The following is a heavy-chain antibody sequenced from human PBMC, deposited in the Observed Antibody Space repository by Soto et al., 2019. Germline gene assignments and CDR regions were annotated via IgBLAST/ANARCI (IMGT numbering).Heavy chain of an antibody. J-gene: IGHJ3*02. CDR2: ISYDGSNK. CDR1: GFTFSSYG. D-gene: IGHD3-22*01. V-gene: IGHV3-30*18. CDR3: AKALCTMIVGHDAFDI. Sequence: QVQLVESGGGVVQPGRSLRLSCAASGFTFSSYGMHWVRQAPGKGLEWVAVISYDGSNKYYADSVKGRFTISRDNSKNTLYLQMNSLRAEDTAVYYCAKALCTMIVGHDAFDIWGQGTMVTVSS.